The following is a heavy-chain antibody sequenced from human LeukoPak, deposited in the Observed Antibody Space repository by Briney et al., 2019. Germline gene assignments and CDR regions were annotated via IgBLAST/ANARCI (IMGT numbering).Heavy chain of an antibody. Sequence: GGSLRLSCAASGFTFSSYSMNWVRQAPGKGLEWVSSISSSSSYIYYADSGKGRFTISRDNAKNSLYLQMNSLRAEDTAVYYCARVRGSSGDDAFDIWGQGTMVTVSS. CDR3: ARVRGSSGDDAFDI. CDR1: GFTFSSYS. CDR2: ISSSSSYI. D-gene: IGHD6-13*01. V-gene: IGHV3-21*01. J-gene: IGHJ3*02.